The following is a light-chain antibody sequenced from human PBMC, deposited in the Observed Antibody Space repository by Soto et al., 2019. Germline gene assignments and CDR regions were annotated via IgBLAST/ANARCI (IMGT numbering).Light chain of an antibody. Sequence: QSVLTQPPSASGSPGQSVTISCTGTSSDVGGYNFVSWYQKHPGKAPKLVIYEVTKRPSGVPDRFSGSKSGNTASLTVSGLRAEDEADYYCSSYAGNNNMFGGGTQLTVL. CDR3: SSYAGNNNM. CDR1: SSDVGGYNF. CDR2: EVT. J-gene: IGLJ3*02. V-gene: IGLV2-8*01.